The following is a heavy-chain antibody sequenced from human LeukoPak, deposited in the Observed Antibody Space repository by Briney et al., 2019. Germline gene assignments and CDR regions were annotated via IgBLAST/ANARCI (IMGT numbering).Heavy chain of an antibody. CDR1: GGSISSGGYY. D-gene: IGHD3-10*01. CDR3: ANYGSGSYRFDP. V-gene: IGHV4-31*03. Sequence: SQTLSLTCTVSGGSISSGGYYWSWIRQHPGKGLEWIGYIYYSGSTYYNPSLKSRITISVDTSKNQFSLKLSSVTAADTAVYYCANYGSGSYRFDPWGQGTLVTVSS. CDR2: IYYSGST. J-gene: IGHJ5*02.